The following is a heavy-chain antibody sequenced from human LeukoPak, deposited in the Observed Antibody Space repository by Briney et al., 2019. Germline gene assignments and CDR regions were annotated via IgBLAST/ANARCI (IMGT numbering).Heavy chain of an antibody. V-gene: IGHV3-30*02. Sequence: GGSLRLSCAASGFAASGFTFSTFGMHWVRQAPGKGLEWVAFIRYDGSNKYYADSVKGRFTISRDNAKNSLYLQMNSLRAEDTAVYYCARGGYGAPDYWGQGTLVTVSS. D-gene: IGHD5-12*01. CDR1: GFTFSTFG. CDR3: ARGGYGAPDY. CDR2: IRYDGSNK. J-gene: IGHJ4*02.